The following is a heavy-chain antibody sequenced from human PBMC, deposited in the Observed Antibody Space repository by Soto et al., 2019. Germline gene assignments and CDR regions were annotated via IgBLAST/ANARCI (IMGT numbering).Heavy chain of an antibody. J-gene: IGHJ6*02. D-gene: IGHD6-13*01. CDR2: IRNKAYGATT. Sequence: GWSLRLSCSTSVFTFADYAISWSRQAPGKGLEWVGVIRNKAYGATTDYAASVKGRFSISRDDSKSIAYLQMNSLKSEDTGVYYCTKYTYTSRYVYFGMDVWGHGTTVTVSS. V-gene: IGHV3-49*03. CDR1: VFTFADYA. CDR3: TKYTYTSRYVYFGMDV.